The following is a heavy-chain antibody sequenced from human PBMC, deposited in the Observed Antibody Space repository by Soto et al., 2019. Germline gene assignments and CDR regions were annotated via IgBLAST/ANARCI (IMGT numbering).Heavy chain of an antibody. CDR3: ARDHGGTGWFGERHYYGMDV. V-gene: IGHV3-11*01. J-gene: IGHJ6*02. CDR1: GFTFSDYY. D-gene: IGHD3-10*01. Sequence: PGGSLRLSCAASGFTFSDYYMSWIRQAPGKGLEWVSYISSSGSTIYYADSVKGRFTISRDNAKNPLYLQMNSLRAEDTAVYYCARDHGGTGWFGERHYYGMDVWGQGTTVTVSS. CDR2: ISSSGSTI.